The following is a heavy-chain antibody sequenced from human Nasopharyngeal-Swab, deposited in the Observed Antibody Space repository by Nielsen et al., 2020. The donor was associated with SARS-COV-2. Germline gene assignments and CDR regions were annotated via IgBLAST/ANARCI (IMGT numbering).Heavy chain of an antibody. J-gene: IGHJ4*02. CDR2: INVDKGNT. CDR1: GYLFTDYN. D-gene: IGHD1-26*01. V-gene: IGHV1-3*01. Sequence: ASVKVSCKASGYLFTDYNIHWVRQAPGQGLEWMGWINVDKGNTKQSQRFQGRVTITRDTSASTAYMEVSSLRSEDTAVYYCARLGASGDFDYWCQGTLVTVSS. CDR3: ARLGASGDFDY.